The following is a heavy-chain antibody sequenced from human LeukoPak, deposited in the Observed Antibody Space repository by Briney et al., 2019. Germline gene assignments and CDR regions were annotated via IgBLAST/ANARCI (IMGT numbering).Heavy chain of an antibody. CDR1: GYTFTSYG. J-gene: IGHJ3*02. Sequence: GASVKVSCKASGYTFTSYGISWVRQAPGQGLEWMGWISAYNGNTNYAQKLQGRVTMTTDTSTSTAYMELRSLGSDDTAVYYCARVTYSYGYEGAFDIWGQGTMVTVSS. D-gene: IGHD5-18*01. CDR3: ARVTYSYGYEGAFDI. CDR2: ISAYNGNT. V-gene: IGHV1-18*04.